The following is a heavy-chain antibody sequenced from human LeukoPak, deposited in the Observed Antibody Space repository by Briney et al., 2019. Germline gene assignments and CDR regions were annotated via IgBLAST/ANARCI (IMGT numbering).Heavy chain of an antibody. CDR2: ISSGNSTI. J-gene: IGHJ4*02. CDR1: GFTFSNYN. CDR3: ARDYGSHGEYFDY. V-gene: IGHV3-48*02. Sequence: GGSLRLSCAASGFTFSNYNINWVRQAPGKGLEWISYISSGNSTIYYADSVKGRFTISRDNAKNSLSLQMNSLRDEDTAVYYCARDYGSHGEYFDYWGQGTLVTVSS. D-gene: IGHD3-10*01.